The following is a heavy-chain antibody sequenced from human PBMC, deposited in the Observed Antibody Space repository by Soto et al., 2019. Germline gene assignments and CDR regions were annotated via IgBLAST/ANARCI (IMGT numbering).Heavy chain of an antibody. CDR1: GYTFTSYN. CDR3: ASGCGYSYGYGY. CDR2: INPSGGSR. J-gene: IGHJ4*02. Sequence: QVQLVQSGAEVKKPGASVKVSCKASGYTFTSYNIHWVRQAPGQGLEWMGIINPSGGSRSYAQKFQGRVTMTRDTSKSTVYMDLSSLRSEDTAVYYCASGCGYSYGYGYWGQGTLVTVSS. V-gene: IGHV1-46*01. D-gene: IGHD5-18*01.